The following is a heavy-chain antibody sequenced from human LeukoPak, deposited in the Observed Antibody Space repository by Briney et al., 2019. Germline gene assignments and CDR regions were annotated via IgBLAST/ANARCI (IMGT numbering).Heavy chain of an antibody. Sequence: ASVKVSCKASGYTFTSYAMNWVRQAPGQGLEWMGWINTNTGNPTYAQGFTGRFVFSLDTSVSTAYLQISSLKAEDTAVYYCARVVRKHYYDSSGYYYYAFDIWGQGTMVTVSS. CDR2: INTNTGNP. CDR3: ARVVRKHYYDSSGYYYYAFDI. CDR1: GYTFTSYA. J-gene: IGHJ3*02. V-gene: IGHV7-4-1*02. D-gene: IGHD3-22*01.